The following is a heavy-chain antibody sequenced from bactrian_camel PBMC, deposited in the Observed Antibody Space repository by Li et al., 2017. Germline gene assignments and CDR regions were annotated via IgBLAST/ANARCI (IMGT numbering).Heavy chain of an antibody. CDR2: IGIHGGVT. Sequence: HVQLVESGGTLVQPGGSLRLSCVASGFTFGSYWMYWVRQAPGKGLEWISRIGIHGGVTFYSDSAKGRFTISRDNAKNMLYLQLNDLKSEDTAMYYCAKGDARLPTGNKRGQGTQVTVS. V-gene: IGHV3S1*01. CDR3: AKGDARLPTGNK. J-gene: IGHJ4*01. CDR1: GFTFGSYW. D-gene: IGHD6*01.